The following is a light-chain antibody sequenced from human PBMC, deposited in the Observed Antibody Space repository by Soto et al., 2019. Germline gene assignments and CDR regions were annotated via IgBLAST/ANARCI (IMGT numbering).Light chain of an antibody. J-gene: IGKJ1*01. Sequence: EIVLTQSPATLSLSPGERATLFCRASQSVSSYLAWYQQKPGQPPRLLIYDASNRATGIPARFSGSGSGTDFTLTISSLEPEDFAVYYCQQYGSSPQTFGQGTKVDIK. V-gene: IGKV3-11*01. CDR1: QSVSSY. CDR3: QQYGSSPQT. CDR2: DAS.